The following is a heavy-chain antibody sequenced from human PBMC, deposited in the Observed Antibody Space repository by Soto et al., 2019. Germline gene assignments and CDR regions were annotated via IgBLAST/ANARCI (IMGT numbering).Heavy chain of an antibody. Sequence: QVQLVESGGGVVQPGRSLRLSCAASGFTFSHYAMHWVRQAPGKGLEWVALMSYDGSNEYYADSVKGRFTISRDNSKNTLYLQMNSLRAEDTAVYYCVKDGSHNFDYWGQGTLGTVSS. D-gene: IGHD1-26*01. CDR2: MSYDGSNE. V-gene: IGHV3-30*18. J-gene: IGHJ4*02. CDR3: VKDGSHNFDY. CDR1: GFTFSHYA.